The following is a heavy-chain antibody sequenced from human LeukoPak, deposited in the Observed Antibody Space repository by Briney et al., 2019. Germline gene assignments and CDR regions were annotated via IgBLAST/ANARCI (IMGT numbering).Heavy chain of an antibody. J-gene: IGHJ4*02. V-gene: IGHV3-64*01. Sequence: GGSLRLSCAASGFTFSSYAMHRVRQAPGKGLEYVSAISSNGGSTYYANSVKGRFTISRDNSKNTLYLQMGSLRAEDMAVYYCARSRFPFYCSGGSCYTGDYFDYWGQGTLVTVSS. CDR1: GFTFSSYA. CDR3: ARSRFPFYCSGGSCYTGDYFDY. CDR2: ISSNGGST. D-gene: IGHD2-15*01.